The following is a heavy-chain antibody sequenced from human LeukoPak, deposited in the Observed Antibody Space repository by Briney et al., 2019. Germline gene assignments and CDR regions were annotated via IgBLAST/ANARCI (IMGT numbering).Heavy chain of an antibody. CDR3: ARLTALAGHRGAFDI. CDR1: GGSIGGHTFY. Sequence: SETLSLTCNVSGGSIGGHTFYWDWIRQPPGLGLEWIATIYYNGNTFYNPSLKSRVAISIDMSKSQFSLHLSSVTAADTAIYYCARLTALAGHRGAFDIWGPGTMVTVSS. J-gene: IGHJ3*02. CDR2: IYYNGNT. D-gene: IGHD6-19*01. V-gene: IGHV4-39*01.